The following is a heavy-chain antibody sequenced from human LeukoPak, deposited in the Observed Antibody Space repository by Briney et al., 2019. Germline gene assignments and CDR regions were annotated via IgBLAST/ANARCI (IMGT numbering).Heavy chain of an antibody. CDR3: ATTIRMTLGSH. J-gene: IGHJ4*02. CDR2: IYRSGGT. CDR1: GGSMSSGTYY. V-gene: IGHV4-61*09. Sequence: SETLSLTCSVSGGSMSSGTYYWSWIRQAAGNELEWIGHIYRSGGTIYNPSVQSRVTISVDTSKNQFSLKLNSLTAADTAMYYCATTIRMTLGSHWGPGILVTVSS. D-gene: IGHD2-2*01.